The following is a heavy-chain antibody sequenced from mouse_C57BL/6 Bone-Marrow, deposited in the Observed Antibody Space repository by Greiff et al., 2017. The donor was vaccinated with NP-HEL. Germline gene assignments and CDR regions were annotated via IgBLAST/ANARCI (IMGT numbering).Heavy chain of an antibody. D-gene: IGHD2-2*01. Sequence: EVMLVESGAELVRPGASVKLSCTASGFNIKDYYMHWVTQRPEQGLEWIGRIDPEDGDTEYAPQFQGKATMTADTSSNTAYLQLSSLTSEDTAVYYCTTVSIYYGYDVEGYWGQGTTLTVSS. CDR1: GFNIKDYY. J-gene: IGHJ2*01. CDR3: TTVSIYYGYDVEGY. CDR2: IDPEDGDT. V-gene: IGHV14-1*01.